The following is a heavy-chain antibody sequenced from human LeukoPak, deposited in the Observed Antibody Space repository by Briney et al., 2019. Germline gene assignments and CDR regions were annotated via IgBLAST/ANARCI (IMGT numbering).Heavy chain of an antibody. Sequence: PGGSLRLSCAASGFTFSSYAMHWVRQAPGKGLEYVSAISSIGGSTYYANSVKGRFTLSRDNSKNTLYLQMGSLRAEDMAVYYCARAGVNGYDFPVDYWGQGTLVTVSS. D-gene: IGHD5-12*01. J-gene: IGHJ4*02. CDR3: ARAGVNGYDFPVDY. CDR2: ISSIGGST. CDR1: GFTFSSYA. V-gene: IGHV3-64*01.